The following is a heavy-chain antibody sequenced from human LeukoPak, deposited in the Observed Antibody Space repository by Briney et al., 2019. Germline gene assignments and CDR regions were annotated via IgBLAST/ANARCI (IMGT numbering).Heavy chain of an antibody. Sequence: PSGTLSLTCAVYGGSFSGYYWSWIRQPPGKGLEWIGEINHSGSTNYNPSLKSRVTISVDTSKNQFSLKLSSVTAADTAVYYCARVLVVPAAMLRLNRHQDWYFDLWGRGTLVTVSS. CDR2: INHSGST. CDR3: ARVLVVPAAMLRLNRHQDWYFDL. J-gene: IGHJ2*01. V-gene: IGHV4-34*01. CDR1: GGSFSGYY. D-gene: IGHD2-2*01.